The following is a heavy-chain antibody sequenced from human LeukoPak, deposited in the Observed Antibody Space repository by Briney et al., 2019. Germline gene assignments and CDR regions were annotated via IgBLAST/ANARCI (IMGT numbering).Heavy chain of an antibody. CDR1: GYTLSSYG. V-gene: IGHV1-18*01. Sequence: ASVKVSCKASGYTLSSYGISWERQAPRKGVERMGWISVYSGNTNYAQRLQGRVTMTTDTSTSTAYMELRSLRSDDTAVYCCARDANGVLGDYWGQGTLVTVSS. D-gene: IGHD2-8*01. CDR2: ISVYSGNT. CDR3: ARDANGVLGDY. J-gene: IGHJ4*02.